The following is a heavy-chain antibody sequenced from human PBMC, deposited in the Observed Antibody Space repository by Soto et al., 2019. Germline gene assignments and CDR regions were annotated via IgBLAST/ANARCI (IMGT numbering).Heavy chain of an antibody. CDR2: IHSRGST. Sequence: SETLSLTCTVSGDSIGSGDNYWSWIRQPPGKGLEWIGFIHSRGSTNYNPSLRSRLIISVETSKNQFSLTLSSVTAADTAVYYCARIGSYYDNPGFSENAFDVCRQGTMVTVSS. D-gene: IGHD3-10*01. V-gene: IGHV4-30-4*01. CDR1: GDSIGSGDNY. J-gene: IGHJ3*01. CDR3: ARIGSYYDNPGFSENAFDV.